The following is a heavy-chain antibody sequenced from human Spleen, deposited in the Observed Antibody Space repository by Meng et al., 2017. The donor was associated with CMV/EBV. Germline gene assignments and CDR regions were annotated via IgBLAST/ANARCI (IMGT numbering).Heavy chain of an antibody. V-gene: IGHV4-39*01. CDR3: ARQRVGATSHFDY. CDR1: GGSISSTSYY. Sequence: GSLRLSCSVSGGSISSTSYYWGWIRQPPGEGLEWIGSIYHSGSMSGNPSLKSRVTMSVDTSKNQFSLKLSSVTAADTAVYYCARQRVGATSHFDYWGQGTLVTVSS. D-gene: IGHD1-26*01. J-gene: IGHJ4*02. CDR2: IYHSGSM.